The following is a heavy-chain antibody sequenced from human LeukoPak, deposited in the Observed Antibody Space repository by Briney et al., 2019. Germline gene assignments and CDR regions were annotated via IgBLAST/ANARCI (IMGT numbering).Heavy chain of an antibody. D-gene: IGHD3-10*01. Sequence: GGSLRLSCAASGFTFSGSAMHGVRQASGRGLEWVGRIRCKAKSYASAYAESVKGRFTISRDHSKNTAYLQMNSLKTEDTAVYYCTSYGSGNPDFDSWAQGTLVSVSS. CDR2: IRCKAKSYAS. CDR3: TSYGSGNPDFDS. V-gene: IGHV3-73*01. J-gene: IGHJ4*02. CDR1: GFTFSGSA.